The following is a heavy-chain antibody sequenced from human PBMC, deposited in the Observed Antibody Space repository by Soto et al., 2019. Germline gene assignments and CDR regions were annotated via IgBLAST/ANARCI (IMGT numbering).Heavy chain of an antibody. CDR3: ARDQEHQYYYYGMDV. Sequence: SETLSLTCAVYGGSFSGYYWSWIRQPPGKGLEWIGEINHSGSTNYNPSLKSRVTISVDTSKNQFSLKLSSVTAADTAVYYCARDQEHQYYYYGMDVWGPGTRVTVSS. CDR1: GGSFSGYY. V-gene: IGHV4-34*01. J-gene: IGHJ6*02. CDR2: INHSGST.